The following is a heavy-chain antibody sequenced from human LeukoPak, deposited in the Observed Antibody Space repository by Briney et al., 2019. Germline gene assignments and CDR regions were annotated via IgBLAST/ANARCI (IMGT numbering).Heavy chain of an antibody. V-gene: IGHV7-4-1*02. D-gene: IGHD5-24*01. J-gene: IGHJ4*02. CDR2: INTNTENP. Sequence: ASVKVSCKVSGYTLTELSMHWVRQAPGKGLEWMGWINTNTENPTYAQGFTGRFVFSLDTSVSTAYLQISSLEADDTAVYYCARGQPWLPHWGQGSLVTVSS. CDR1: GYTLTELS. CDR3: ARGQPWLPH.